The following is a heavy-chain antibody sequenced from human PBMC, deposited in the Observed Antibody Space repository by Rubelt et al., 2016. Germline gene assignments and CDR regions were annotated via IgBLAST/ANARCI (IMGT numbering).Heavy chain of an antibody. J-gene: IGHJ2*01. V-gene: IGHV4-39*01. CDR3: ARLLSSYWYFDL. CDR2: IYYSGST. CDR1: GGSISSSSYY. D-gene: IGHD3-10*01. Sequence: QLQLQESGPGLVKPAETLSLTCTVSGGSISSSSYYWDWLRQPQGKGLEWIGSIYYSGSTYYNPSLKSRVPISVDTSQNQFALELGSVTAEDTSGHDWARLLSSYWYFDLWGRGTLVTVSS.